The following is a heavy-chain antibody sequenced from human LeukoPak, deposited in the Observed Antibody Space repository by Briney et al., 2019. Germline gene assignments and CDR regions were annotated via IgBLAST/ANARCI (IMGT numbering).Heavy chain of an antibody. CDR2: ISVDGETT. D-gene: IGHD6-19*01. V-gene: IGHV3-23*01. CDR3: AQGYSSGWSPN. Sequence: GGSLRLSCAVSGFSVGNSGMSWVRQAPAKGLEWISAISVDGETTYYADSVKGRFIISRDNSKNTLFLQLSSLRAEDTAVYYCAQGYSSGWSPNWGQRSPVSVSS. J-gene: IGHJ4*01. CDR1: GFSVGNSG.